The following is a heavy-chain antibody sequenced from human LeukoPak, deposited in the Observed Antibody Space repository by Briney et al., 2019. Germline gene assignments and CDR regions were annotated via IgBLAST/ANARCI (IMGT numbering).Heavy chain of an antibody. D-gene: IGHD2-2*01. CDR2: INHSGST. J-gene: IGHJ4*02. CDR3: ARVGCSSTSCYLHY. V-gene: IGHV4-34*01. CDR1: GGSFSGYY. Sequence: SETLSLTCAVYGGSFSGYYWSWIRQPPGKGLEWIGEINHSGSTNYNPSLKSRVTISVDTSKNQFSLKLSSVTAADTAVYYCARVGCSSTSCYLHYWGQGTLVAVPS.